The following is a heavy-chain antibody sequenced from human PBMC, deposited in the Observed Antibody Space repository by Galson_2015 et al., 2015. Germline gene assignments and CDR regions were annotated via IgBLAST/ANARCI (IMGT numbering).Heavy chain of an antibody. CDR1: GFSLSTSGMC. CDR2: IDWDDDK. D-gene: IGHD3-22*01. Sequence: PALVKPTQTLTLTCTFSGFSLSTSGMCVSWIRQPPGKALEWLALIDWDDDKYYSTSLKTRLTISKDTSKNQVVLTMTNMDPVDTATYYCARIGRGGYYHDEGNDYWGQGTLVTVSS. J-gene: IGHJ4*02. V-gene: IGHV2-70*01. CDR3: ARIGRGGYYHDEGNDY.